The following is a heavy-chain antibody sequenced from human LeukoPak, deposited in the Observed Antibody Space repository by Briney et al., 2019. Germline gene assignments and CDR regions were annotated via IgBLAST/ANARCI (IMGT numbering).Heavy chain of an antibody. CDR3: ARDSGSGWS. V-gene: IGHV4-59*01. J-gene: IGHJ4*02. D-gene: IGHD6-19*01. CDR1: GGSISGYH. CDR2: IDYTWNT. Sequence: SETLSLTCTVSGGSISGYHWSWFRQPPGKGLEWIGYIDYTWNTNYSPSLKSRVTISVDTSKNQFSLKLSSVTAADTAVYYCARDSGSGWSWGQGTLVTVSS.